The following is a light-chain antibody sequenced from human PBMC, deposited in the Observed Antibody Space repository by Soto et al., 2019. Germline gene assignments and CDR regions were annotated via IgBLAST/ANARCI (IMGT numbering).Light chain of an antibody. J-gene: IGKJ3*01. CDR1: QSVTIY. Sequence: EIVMTQSPATLSVSPGERATLSCRASQSVTIYLAWYQQKPGQAPRLLIYSASTRATGIPARFSGSGSGTEFTLTISSLQSEDFAVYYCQHYGNTPPSVTFGPGTKVDIK. V-gene: IGKV3-15*01. CDR2: SAS. CDR3: QHYGNTPPSVT.